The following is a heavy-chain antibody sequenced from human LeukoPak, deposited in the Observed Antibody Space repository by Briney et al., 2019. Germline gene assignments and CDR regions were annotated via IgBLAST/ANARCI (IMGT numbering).Heavy chain of an antibody. CDR1: GFTFSSYG. J-gene: IGHJ3*02. Sequence: GGSLRLSCAASGFTFSSYGMNWVRQAPGKGLEWVSSISSSGTTIYYADSVKGRFTISRDNAKNSLYLQMNSLRAEDTAVYYCARDQSSGYYSLDAFDIWGEGTMVTVSS. V-gene: IGHV3-48*04. CDR3: ARDQSSGYYSLDAFDI. CDR2: ISSSGTTI. D-gene: IGHD3-22*01.